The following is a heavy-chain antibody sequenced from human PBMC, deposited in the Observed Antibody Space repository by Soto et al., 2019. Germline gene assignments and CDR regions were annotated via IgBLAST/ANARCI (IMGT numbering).Heavy chain of an antibody. CDR3: AREPVGPDYAMDV. J-gene: IGHJ6*02. D-gene: IGHD1-26*01. V-gene: IGHV3-33*01. CDR2: LGFDGGGR. CDR1: GFDFSSYG. Sequence: QMQLVESGGGVVQPGRSLRLSCAASGFDFSSYGMHWVRQTPGKGLEWVAVLGFDGGGRYYADSVKGRFTISRDNSKKMLYLQMDSLRAEDTALYYCAREPVGPDYAMDVWGRGTTVTVSS.